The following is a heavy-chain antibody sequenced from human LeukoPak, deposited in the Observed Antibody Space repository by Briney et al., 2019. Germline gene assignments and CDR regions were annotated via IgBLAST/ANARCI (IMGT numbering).Heavy chain of an antibody. D-gene: IGHD3-10*01. V-gene: IGHV3-48*02. CDR3: ARAGGLLWFGEVLESSDAFHI. Sequence: PGGSLRLSCAAPGFTFSSFSMNWVRQAPGKGLEWVSYISSGSSTLYYAYSVKGRLTISRDNAKNSLYLQVNSLRDEDTAVYYCARAGGLLWFGEVLESSDAFHIWGQGTMVTVSS. J-gene: IGHJ3*02. CDR1: GFTFSSFS. CDR2: ISSGSSTL.